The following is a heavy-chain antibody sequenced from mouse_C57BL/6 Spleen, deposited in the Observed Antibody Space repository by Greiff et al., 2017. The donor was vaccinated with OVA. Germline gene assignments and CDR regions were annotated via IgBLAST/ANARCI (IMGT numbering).Heavy chain of an antibody. D-gene: IGHD3-3*01. V-gene: IGHV1-82*01. Sequence: VQLQQSGPELVKPGASVKISCKASGYAFSSSWMNWVKQRPGKGLEWIGRIYPGDGDTNYNGKFKGKATLTADKSSSTAYMQLSSLTSEDSAVYYCARWGTGSWDFDCWGQGTTLTVSS. J-gene: IGHJ2*01. CDR3: ARWGTGSWDFDC. CDR2: IYPGDGDT. CDR1: GYAFSSSW.